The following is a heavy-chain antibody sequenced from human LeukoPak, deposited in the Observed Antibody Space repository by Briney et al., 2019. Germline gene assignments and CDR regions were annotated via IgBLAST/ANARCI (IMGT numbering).Heavy chain of an antibody. CDR1: GGSISSGGYY. CDR2: IYYSGST. D-gene: IGHD6-19*01. CDR3: ARGPPGIAVAGTANDY. Sequence: MPSETLSLTCTVSGGSISSGGYYWSWIRQHPGKGLEWLGYIYYSGSTYYNPSLKSRVTISVDTSKNQFSLKLSSVTAADTAVYYCARGPPGIAVAGTANDYWGQGTLVTVSS. V-gene: IGHV4-31*03. J-gene: IGHJ4*02.